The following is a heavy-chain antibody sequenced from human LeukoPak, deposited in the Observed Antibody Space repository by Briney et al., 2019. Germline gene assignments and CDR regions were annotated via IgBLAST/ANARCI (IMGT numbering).Heavy chain of an antibody. V-gene: IGHV4-59*01. CDR3: AREFYYYGSGSHVYYFDY. Sequence: SDTLSLTCTVSGGSISSYYWSWIRQPPGKGLEWIGYIYYSGITNYNPSLKSRVTISVDTSKNQFSLKLSSVTAADTAVYYCAREFYYYGSGSHVYYFDYWGQGTLVTVSS. J-gene: IGHJ4*02. CDR2: IYYSGIT. D-gene: IGHD3-10*01. CDR1: GGSISSYY.